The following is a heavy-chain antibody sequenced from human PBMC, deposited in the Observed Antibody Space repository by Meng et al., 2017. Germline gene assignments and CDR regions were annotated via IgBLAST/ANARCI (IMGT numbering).Heavy chain of an antibody. CDR1: GFTFDDYG. CDR2: INWNGGST. J-gene: IGHJ4*02. D-gene: IGHD2-2*01. V-gene: IGHV3-20*04. CDR3: AKDPRLIVVVPADFDY. Sequence: GESLKISCAASGFTFDDYGMSWVRQAPGKGLEWVSGINWNGGSTGYADSVKGRFTISRDNAKNTLYLQMNSLRAEDTAVYYCAKDPRLIVVVPADFDYWGKGTLVTVSS.